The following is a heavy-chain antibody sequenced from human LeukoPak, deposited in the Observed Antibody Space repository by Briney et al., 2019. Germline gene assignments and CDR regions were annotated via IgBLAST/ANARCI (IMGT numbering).Heavy chain of an antibody. D-gene: IGHD1-7*01. CDR2: IKQDGSEK. CDR3: ARAGSNWNYVY. V-gene: IGHV3-7*01. J-gene: IGHJ4*02. Sequence: GGSLRLSCAASGFTFRGFLMSWVRQIPGKGLEWVANIKQDGSEKYYADALRGRFTISRDNTKNSLSLQMNSLIVEDTAVYYCARAGSNWNYVYWGQGTLVTVSS. CDR1: GFTFRGFL.